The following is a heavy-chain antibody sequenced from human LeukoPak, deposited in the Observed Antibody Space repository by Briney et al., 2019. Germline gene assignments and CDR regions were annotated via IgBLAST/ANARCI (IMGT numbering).Heavy chain of an antibody. J-gene: IGHJ4*02. D-gene: IGHD3-10*01. CDR2: INSDGSST. CDR3: ASEAQTNVLLWFGELSG. V-gene: IGHV3-74*01. CDR1: GFSFISYW. Sequence: GGSLRLSGAASGFSFISYWMPWFRQAPGRGLVWVSRINSDGSSTSYADSVKGRFTISRDNAKNTLYLQMNSLRAEDTAVYYCASEAQTNVLLWFGELSGWGQGTLVTVSS.